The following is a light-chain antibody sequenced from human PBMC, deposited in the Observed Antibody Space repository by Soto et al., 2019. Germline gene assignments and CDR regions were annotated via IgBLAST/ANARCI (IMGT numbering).Light chain of an antibody. CDR1: QSVSSY. CDR2: DAS. V-gene: IGKV3-11*01. CDR3: QQGSNWPQYT. J-gene: IGKJ2*01. Sequence: EIVLTQSPATLSLSPGERATLSCRASQSVSSYLAWYQQKPGQAPRLLIYDASHRATGIPARFSGSGSGTDFTLSISSLEPGNFAVSYSQQGSNWPQYTFGQGTKLEI.